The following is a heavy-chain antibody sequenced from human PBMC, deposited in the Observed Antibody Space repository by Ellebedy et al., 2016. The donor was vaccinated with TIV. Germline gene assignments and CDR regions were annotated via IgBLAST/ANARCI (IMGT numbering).Heavy chain of an antibody. Sequence: AASVKVSCKASGGTFSSYGISWVRQAPGQGLEWMGWISAYTGNTNYAQKLQGRVTMTTDTSTSTAYMELRSLRSDDTAVYYCARGGSTAWYLDLWGRGTLVTISS. J-gene: IGHJ2*01. CDR3: ARGGSTAWYLDL. CDR2: ISAYTGNT. V-gene: IGHV1-18*01. CDR1: GGTFSSYG. D-gene: IGHD1-26*01.